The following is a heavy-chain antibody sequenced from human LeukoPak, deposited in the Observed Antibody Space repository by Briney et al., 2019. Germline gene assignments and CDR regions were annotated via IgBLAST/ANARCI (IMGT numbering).Heavy chain of an antibody. CDR3: AKDRARSGGWYSSETEADFDY. CDR2: ISYDGSKK. D-gene: IGHD6-19*01. Sequence: PGGSLRLSCAASGFTFSSYGMHWVRQAPGKGLEWVAVISYDGSKKYYADSVKGRFTISRDNSKNTLYLQMNSLRAEDTAVYYCAKDRARSGGWYSSETEADFDYWGQGTLVTVSS. J-gene: IGHJ4*02. CDR1: GFTFSSYG. V-gene: IGHV3-30*18.